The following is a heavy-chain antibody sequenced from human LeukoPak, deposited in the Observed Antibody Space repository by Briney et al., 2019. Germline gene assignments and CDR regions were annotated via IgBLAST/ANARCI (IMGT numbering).Heavy chain of an antibody. CDR2: IYYSGST. J-gene: IGHJ5*02. V-gene: IGHV4-31*11. CDR3: ARVENRPYNWFDP. CDR1: GGSINSGGYT. Sequence: PSQTLSLTCAVSGGSINSGGYTWSWIRQPPGKGPEWIGYIYYSGSTYYNPSLKSRVTISVDTSKNQFSLKLSSVTAADTAVYYCARVENRPYNWFDPWGQGTLVTVSS.